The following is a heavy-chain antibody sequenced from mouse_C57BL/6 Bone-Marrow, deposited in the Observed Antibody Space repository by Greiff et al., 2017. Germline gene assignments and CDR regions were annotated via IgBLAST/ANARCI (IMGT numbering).Heavy chain of an antibody. CDR1: GYTFTSYW. J-gene: IGHJ1*03. CDR3: ARWSNYVYWYIDV. V-gene: IGHV1-55*01. Sequence: QVQLQQPGAELVKPGASVKMSCKASGYTFTSYWITWVKQRPGQGLEWIGDIYPGSGSTNYNEKFKSKATLTVDTSSSTAYMPLSSLTSEDSAVYYGARWSNYVYWYIDVWGTGTRVTVSA. CDR2: IYPGSGST. D-gene: IGHD2-5*01.